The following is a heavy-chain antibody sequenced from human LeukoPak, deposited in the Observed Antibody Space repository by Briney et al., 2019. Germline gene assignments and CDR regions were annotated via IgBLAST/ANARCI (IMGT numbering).Heavy chain of an antibody. CDR1: GFTFSSYA. CDR2: ISGSAGSR. CDR3: ARDFSSGWYYNWFDP. Sequence: GGSLRLSCAASGFTFSSYAMSWVRQAPGKGLEWVSGISGSAGSRDYADSVKGRFTISRDNSKNTLYLQMNSLRAEDTAVYYCARDFSSGWYYNWFDPWGQGTLVTVSS. V-gene: IGHV3-23*01. J-gene: IGHJ5*02. D-gene: IGHD6-19*01.